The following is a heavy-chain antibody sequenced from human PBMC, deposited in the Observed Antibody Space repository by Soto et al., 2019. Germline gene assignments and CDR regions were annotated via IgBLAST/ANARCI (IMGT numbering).Heavy chain of an antibody. CDR2: IDPSDSYT. V-gene: IGHV5-10-1*01. J-gene: IGHJ6*02. D-gene: IGHD3-22*01. CDR1: GYSFTSYW. Sequence: GESLKISCKGSGYSFTSYWISWVRQMPGKGLEWMGRIDPSDSYTNYSPSFQGHVTISADKSISTAYLQWSSLKASDTAMYYCARDLNYYDSSGYGAIFYYYYGMDVWGQGTTVTVSS. CDR3: ARDLNYYDSSGYGAIFYYYYGMDV.